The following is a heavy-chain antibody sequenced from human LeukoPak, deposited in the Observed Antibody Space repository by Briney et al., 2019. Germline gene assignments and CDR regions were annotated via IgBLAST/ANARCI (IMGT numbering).Heavy chain of an antibody. CDR1: GFTFSSYS. Sequence: GGSLRLSCAASGFTFSSYSMNWVRQAPGKGLEWVAVISYDGSNKYYADSVKGRFTISRDNSKNTLYLQMNSLRAEDTAVYYCARYGIAARPGAPNLDYYYYMDVWGKGTTVTVSS. CDR2: ISYDGSNK. V-gene: IGHV3-30*03. CDR3: ARYGIAARPGAPNLDYYYYMDV. D-gene: IGHD6-6*01. J-gene: IGHJ6*03.